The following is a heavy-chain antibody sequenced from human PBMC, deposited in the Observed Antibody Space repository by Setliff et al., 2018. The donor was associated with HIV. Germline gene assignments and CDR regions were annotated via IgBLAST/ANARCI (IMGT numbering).Heavy chain of an antibody. V-gene: IGHV4-39*01. CDR1: GGSINSSTYY. D-gene: IGHD3-3*01. CDR3: SRLYYNFWTGHRAFFNY. CDR2: IYHDGST. Sequence: SETLSLTCTVSGGSINSSTYYWGWIRQPPGKGLEWIGSIYHDGSTYYNPSLKSRLTISLDTSNNQFSVRLTSVTAADTAIYYCSRLYYNFWTGHRAFFNYWGQGTLVTVSS. J-gene: IGHJ4*02.